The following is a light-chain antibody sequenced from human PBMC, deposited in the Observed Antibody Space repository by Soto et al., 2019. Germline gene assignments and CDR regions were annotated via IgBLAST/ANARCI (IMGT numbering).Light chain of an antibody. J-gene: IGKJ4*01. V-gene: IGKV3D-15*01. CDR1: ETVGTN. CDR3: QQYNNWGLS. CDR2: GSS. Sequence: IVLTQSPATLSVSPGERVTLSCRASETVGTNLAWYQQRPGQPPRLLIYGSSTRATGISATFSGSGSRTEFTLTISSLQSEDSVVYYCQQYNNWGLSFGGGTRVEIK.